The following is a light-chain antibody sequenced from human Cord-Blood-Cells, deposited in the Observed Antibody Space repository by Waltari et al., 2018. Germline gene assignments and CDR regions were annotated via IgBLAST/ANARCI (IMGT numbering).Light chain of an antibody. CDR2: DVS. CDR3: SSYTSSSTWV. J-gene: IGLJ3*02. Sequence: QSALTQPASVSGSPGQSITISCTGTSSDAGGYNYVSWYQQHPGKAPKLMIYDVSKRPSGVSNRFSGSKSGNTASLTISGLQAGDEADYYCSSYTSSSTWVFGGGTKLTVL. CDR1: SSDAGGYNY. V-gene: IGLV2-14*01.